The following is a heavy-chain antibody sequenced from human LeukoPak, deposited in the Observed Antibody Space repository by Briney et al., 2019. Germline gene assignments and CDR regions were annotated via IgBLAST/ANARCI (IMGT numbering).Heavy chain of an antibody. Sequence: GGSLRLSCAASGFTFSSYGMHWVRQAPGKGLEWVAVISYDGSNKYYADSVKGRFTISRDNSKNTLYLQMNSLRAEDTAVYYCAGGRIWFGEFCYWGQGTLVTVSS. CDR2: ISYDGSNK. CDR1: GFTFSSYG. CDR3: AGGRIWFGEFCY. J-gene: IGHJ4*02. V-gene: IGHV3-30*03. D-gene: IGHD3-10*01.